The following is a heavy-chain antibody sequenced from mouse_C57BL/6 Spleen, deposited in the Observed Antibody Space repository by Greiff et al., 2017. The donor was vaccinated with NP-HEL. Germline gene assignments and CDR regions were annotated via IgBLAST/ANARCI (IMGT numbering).Heavy chain of an antibody. J-gene: IGHJ3*01. V-gene: IGHV1-69*01. CDR2: IDPSDSYT. CDR3: ARKGLREEGAY. D-gene: IGHD2-2*01. Sequence: QVQLQQPGAELVMPGASVKLSCKASGYTFTSYWMHWVKQRPGQGLEWIGEIDPSDSYTNYNQKFKGKSTLTVDKSSSTAYMQLSSLTSEDSAVYYCARKGLREEGAYWGQGTLVTVSA. CDR1: GYTFTSYW.